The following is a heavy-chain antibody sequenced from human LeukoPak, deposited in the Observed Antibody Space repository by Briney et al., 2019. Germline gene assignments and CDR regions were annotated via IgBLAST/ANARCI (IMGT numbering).Heavy chain of an antibody. CDR3: ARVVPAAIFAFDI. CDR2: IYHSGST. CDR1: GGSFSGYY. J-gene: IGHJ3*02. V-gene: IGHV4-30-2*01. Sequence: SETLSLTCAVYGGSFSGYYWSWIRQPPGKGLEWIGYIYHSGSTYYNPSLKSRVTISVDRSKNQFSLKLSSVTAADTAVYYCARVVPAAIFAFDIWGQGTMVTVSS. D-gene: IGHD2-2*01.